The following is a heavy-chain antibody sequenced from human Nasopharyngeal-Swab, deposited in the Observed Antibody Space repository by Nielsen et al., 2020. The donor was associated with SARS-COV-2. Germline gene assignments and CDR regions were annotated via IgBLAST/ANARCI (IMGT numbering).Heavy chain of an antibody. CDR1: GFTFSSYA. V-gene: IGHV3-30-3*01. J-gene: IGHJ6*02. CDR2: ISYDGSNK. CDR3: AKDHRPRFLEWSPGVFYYYYYGMDV. Sequence: GESLKISCAASGFTFSSYAMHWVRQAPGKGLEWVAVISYDGSNKYYADSVKGRFTISRDNSKNTLYLQMNSLRAEDTAVYYCAKDHRPRFLEWSPGVFYYYYYGMDVWGQGTTVTVSS. D-gene: IGHD3-3*01.